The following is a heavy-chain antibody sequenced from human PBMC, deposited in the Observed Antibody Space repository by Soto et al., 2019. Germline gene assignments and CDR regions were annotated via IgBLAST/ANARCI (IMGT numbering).Heavy chain of an antibody. CDR3: ARSAPYYDILTGYWGFYDY. CDR1: GGSISSYY. D-gene: IGHD3-9*01. Sequence: LSLTCTVSGGSISSYYWSWIRQPPGKGLEWIGYIYYSGSTNYNPSLKSRVTISVDTSKNQFSLKLSSVTAADTAVYYCARSAPYYDILTGYWGFYDYWGQGTLVTVSS. CDR2: IYYSGST. J-gene: IGHJ4*02. V-gene: IGHV4-59*01.